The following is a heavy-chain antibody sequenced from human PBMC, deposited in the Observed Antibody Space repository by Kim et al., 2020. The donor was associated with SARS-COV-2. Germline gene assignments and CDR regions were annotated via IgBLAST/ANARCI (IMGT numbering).Heavy chain of an antibody. CDR3: ARRYCSGGSCYDDY. CDR2: IYYSGST. CDR1: GGSISSYY. J-gene: IGHJ4*02. Sequence: SETLSLTCTVSGGSISSYYWSWIRQPPGKGLEWIGYIYYSGSTNYNPSLKSRVTISVDTSKNQFSLKLSSVTAADTAVYYCARRYCSGGSCYDDYWGQGTLVTVSS. D-gene: IGHD2-15*01. V-gene: IGHV4-59*08.